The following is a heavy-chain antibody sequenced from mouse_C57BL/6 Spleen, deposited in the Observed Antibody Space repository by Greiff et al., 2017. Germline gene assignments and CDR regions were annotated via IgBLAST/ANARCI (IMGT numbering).Heavy chain of an antibody. Sequence: EVKVEESGGGLVQPGGSLKLSCAASGFTFSDYYMYWVRQTPEKRLEWVAYISNGGGSTYYPDTVKGRFTISRDNAKNTLYLQMSRLKSEDTAMYYCARGDYGYFDYWGQGTTLTVSS. J-gene: IGHJ2*01. CDR1: GFTFSDYY. V-gene: IGHV5-12*01. CDR3: ARGDYGYFDY. CDR2: ISNGGGST. D-gene: IGHD1-1*02.